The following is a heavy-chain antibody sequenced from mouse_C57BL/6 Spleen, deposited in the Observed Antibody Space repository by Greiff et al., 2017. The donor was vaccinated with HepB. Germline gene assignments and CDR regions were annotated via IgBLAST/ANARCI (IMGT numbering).Heavy chain of an antibody. V-gene: IGHV1-52*01. D-gene: IGHD3-2*02. CDR2: IDPSDSET. J-gene: IGHJ2*01. Sequence: QVQLQQPGAELVRPGSSVKLSCKASGYTFTSYWMHWVKQRPIQGLEWIGNIDPSDSETHYNQKFKDKATLTVVKSSSTAYMQLSSLTSEDSAVYYCAKLDSSGPGGYFDDWGQGTTLTVSS. CDR1: GYTFTSYW. CDR3: AKLDSSGPGGYFDD.